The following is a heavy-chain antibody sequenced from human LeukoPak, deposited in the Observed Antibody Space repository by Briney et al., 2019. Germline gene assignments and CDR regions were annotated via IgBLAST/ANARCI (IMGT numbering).Heavy chain of an antibody. CDR1: GYFSTGYFSTSYY. CDR2: IRHDGHT. Sequence: PSETLSLTCTVSGYFSTGYFSTSYYWGWIRQPPGKGLEWIASIRHDGHTYYNASLKSQVTISIDMSRNQFSLKFNSLTAADTAVYYCARQVATKGEWAFDVWGQGTMVTVSS. J-gene: IGHJ3*01. V-gene: IGHV4-38-2*02. D-gene: IGHD5-12*01. CDR3: ARQVATKGEWAFDV.